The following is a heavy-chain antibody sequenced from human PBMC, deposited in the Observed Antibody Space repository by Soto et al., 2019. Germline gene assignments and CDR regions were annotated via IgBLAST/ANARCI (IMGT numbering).Heavy chain of an antibody. D-gene: IGHD1-26*01. V-gene: IGHV4-59*08. Sequence: QVQLQESGPGLVKPSETLSLTCTVSGGSISSYYWSWIRQPPGKGLEWIGYIYFSGSTNYNPSLKSRVTISVDTSKNKFSLNLSSVTAADTAVYYCARHLRRGSYHYYFDYWGQGTLVTVSS. CDR1: GGSISSYY. CDR3: ARHLRRGSYHYYFDY. CDR2: IYFSGST. J-gene: IGHJ4*02.